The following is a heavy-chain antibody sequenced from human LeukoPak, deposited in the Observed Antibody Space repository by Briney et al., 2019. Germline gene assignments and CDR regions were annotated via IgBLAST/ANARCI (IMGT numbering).Heavy chain of an antibody. V-gene: IGHV4-39*01. CDR2: VNYGGGT. Sequence: SETLSLTCTVSGDSIRSEDYCCDWIRQPPGKGLEWIGDVNYGGGTYYNPSLKSRVTMSVDTSKNQFSLRLTSVTAADTAVYYCARHRRRNNWFDPWGQGTLVTVSS. CDR3: ARHRRRNNWFDP. CDR1: GDSIRSEDYC. J-gene: IGHJ5*02.